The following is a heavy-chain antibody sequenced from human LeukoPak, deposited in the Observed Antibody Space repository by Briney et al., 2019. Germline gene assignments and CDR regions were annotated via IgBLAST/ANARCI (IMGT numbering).Heavy chain of an antibody. CDR3: ARGLFYCSSTSCWTFDI. V-gene: IGHV4-59*08. J-gene: IGHJ3*02. D-gene: IGHD2-2*01. Sequence: SSETLSLTCTVSGGSISSYYWSWIRQPPGKGLEWIGYIYYSGSTNYNTYLKSRVTISVDTSKNQFSLKLSSVTAADTAVYYCARGLFYCSSTSCWTFDIWGEGTMVTVSS. CDR1: GGSISSYY. CDR2: IYYSGST.